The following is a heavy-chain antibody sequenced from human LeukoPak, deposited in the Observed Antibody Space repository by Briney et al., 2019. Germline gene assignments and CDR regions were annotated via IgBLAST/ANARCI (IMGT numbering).Heavy chain of an antibody. CDR1: GYSFTSYW. J-gene: IGHJ4*02. CDR3: AREGTYYYDSSGYGY. CDR2: IYPGDSDT. V-gene: IGHV5-51*01. D-gene: IGHD3-22*01. Sequence: GESLKISCKGTGYSFTSYWIGWVRQMPGKGLEWMGIIYPGDSDTRYSPSFQGQVTISADKSISTAYLQWSSLKASDTAMYYCAREGTYYYDSSGYGYWGQGTLVTVSS.